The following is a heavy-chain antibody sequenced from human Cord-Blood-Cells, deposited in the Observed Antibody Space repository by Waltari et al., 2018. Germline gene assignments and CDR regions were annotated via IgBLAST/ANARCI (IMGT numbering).Heavy chain of an antibody. CDR3: ARGGPYSSSSFDY. CDR1: GYSISSGYY. D-gene: IGHD6-6*01. Sequence: QVQLQESGPGLVKPSETMSLTCTVSGYSISSGYYWGWIRQPPGKGLEWIGSIYHSGSTYYNPSLKCRVTISVDTSKNQFSLKLSSVTAADPAVYYCARGGPYSSSSFDYWGQGTLVTVSS. J-gene: IGHJ4*02. CDR2: IYHSGST. V-gene: IGHV4-38-2*02.